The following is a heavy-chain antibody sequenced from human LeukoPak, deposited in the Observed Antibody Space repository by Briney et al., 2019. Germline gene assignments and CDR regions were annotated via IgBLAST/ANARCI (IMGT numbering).Heavy chain of an antibody. CDR3: ATEVTVPAARYDYYYGMDV. D-gene: IGHD2-2*01. CDR2: FDPEDGET. CDR1: GYTLTELS. Sequence: ASVKVSCKVSGYTLTELSMHWVRQAPGKGLEWMGGFDPEDGETIYTQKFQGRVTMTEDTSTDTAYMELSSLRSEDTAVYYCATEVTVPAARYDYYYGMDVWGQGTTVTVSS. J-gene: IGHJ6*02. V-gene: IGHV1-24*01.